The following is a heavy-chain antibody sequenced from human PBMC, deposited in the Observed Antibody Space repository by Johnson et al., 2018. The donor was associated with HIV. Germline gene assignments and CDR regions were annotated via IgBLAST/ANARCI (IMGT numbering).Heavy chain of an antibody. V-gene: IGHV3-64*01. Sequence: VQLVESGGGLVQPGGSLRLSCAASGFTFSSYAMHWVRQAPGKGLEYVSAISSNGGSTYDANSVRGRFIISRDNSKNTLYLQMGSLRAEDMAVYYCAKDRGSYYDSSGYLGDAFDIWGQGTMVTVSS. CDR1: GFTFSSYA. CDR3: AKDRGSYYDSSGYLGDAFDI. J-gene: IGHJ3*02. CDR2: ISSNGGST. D-gene: IGHD3-22*01.